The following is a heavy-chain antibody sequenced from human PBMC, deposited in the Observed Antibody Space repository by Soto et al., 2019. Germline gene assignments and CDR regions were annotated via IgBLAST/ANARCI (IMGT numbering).Heavy chain of an antibody. D-gene: IGHD2-15*01. J-gene: IGHJ4*02. CDR2: IYTGDSDT. CDR1: GYRFTDYW. V-gene: IGHV5-51*01. CDR3: GRLGAGGLSLFEI. Sequence: GESLKISCKGSGYRFTDYWIGWVRQMPGAGLEWTGIIYTGDSDTRYSPSFQGQVTISADKSINTAYLQWSSLKASDTAMYYCGRLGAGGLSLFEIWGQGTLVTVSS.